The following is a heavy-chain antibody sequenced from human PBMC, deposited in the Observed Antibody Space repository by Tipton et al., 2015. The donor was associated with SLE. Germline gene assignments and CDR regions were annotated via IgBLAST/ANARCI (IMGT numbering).Heavy chain of an antibody. Sequence: GLVKPSEILSLTCTVSGDSIRGSSYYWGWIRQSPGKGLEWIGSIYYTGSTYYNPSLKSRVTMSVNTSKNQVSLEMHSVTAADTAVYYCARARDGYNPPLGYWGQGTLVTVSS. CDR2: IYYTGST. J-gene: IGHJ4*02. V-gene: IGHV4-39*07. D-gene: IGHD5-24*01. CDR3: ARARDGYNPPLGY. CDR1: GDSIRGSSYY.